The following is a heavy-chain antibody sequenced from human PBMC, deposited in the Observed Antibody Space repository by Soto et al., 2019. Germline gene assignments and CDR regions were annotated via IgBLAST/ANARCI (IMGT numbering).Heavy chain of an antibody. CDR2: ISAYNGNT. V-gene: IGHV1-18*01. J-gene: IGHJ4*02. CDR3: ARAGDIVVVPGVWYFDY. D-gene: IGHD2-2*01. Sequence: QVQLVQSGAEVKKPGASVKVSCKASGYTFTSYGISWVRQAPGQGLEWMGWISAYNGNTNYAQTLQGRVTMTTDTSTSTAYMELRSLRSDDTAVYYCARAGDIVVVPGVWYFDYWGQGTLVTVSS. CDR1: GYTFTSYG.